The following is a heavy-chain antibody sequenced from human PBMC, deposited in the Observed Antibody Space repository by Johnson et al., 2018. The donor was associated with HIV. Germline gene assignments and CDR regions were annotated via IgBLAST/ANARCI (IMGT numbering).Heavy chain of an antibody. V-gene: IGHV3-30*18. CDR1: GLNFSDYS. CDR2: ISFDGGTK. Sequence: QVQLVESGGGVVQPGRSMRLSCAASGLNFSDYSMHWVRQAPGKGLEWVAIISFDGGTKYYADSVKGRLTISRDNSKNTLYLQMNSLRAEETAVYYCAKWGSMRATSAFDIWGQGTMVTVSS. J-gene: IGHJ3*02. CDR3: AKWGSMRATSAFDI. D-gene: IGHD1-26*01.